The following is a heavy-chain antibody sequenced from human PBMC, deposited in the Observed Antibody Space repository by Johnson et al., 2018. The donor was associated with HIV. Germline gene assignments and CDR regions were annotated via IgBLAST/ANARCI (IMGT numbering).Heavy chain of an antibody. V-gene: IGHV3-23*04. J-gene: IGHJ3*02. CDR3: AKPSTESAFDI. CDR2: ISYSGSST. D-gene: IGHD1-1*01. CDR1: GYSFDSHA. Sequence: VQLVESGGGVVQPGRSPRLSCAASGYSFDSHAMNWVRQGPGKGLEWVAAISYSGSSTYYADSVKGRFTISRDNSKNTLYLQMNSLRAEDTAVYYCAKPSTESAFDIWGQGTMVTVSS.